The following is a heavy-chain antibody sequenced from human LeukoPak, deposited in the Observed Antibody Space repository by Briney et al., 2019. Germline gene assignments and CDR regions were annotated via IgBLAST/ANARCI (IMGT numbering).Heavy chain of an antibody. Sequence: PSETLSLTCAVSGGSISSGTYSWSWIRQPPGKGLEWIGYIYHNGSTYYNPSLKSRVTISVDRSKNQFSLKLSSVTAADTAVYYCAREYSSSSGGGWFDPWGQGTLVTVSS. CDR2: IYHNGST. CDR1: GGSISSGTYS. D-gene: IGHD6-6*01. CDR3: AREYSSSSGGGWFDP. V-gene: IGHV4-30-2*01. J-gene: IGHJ5*02.